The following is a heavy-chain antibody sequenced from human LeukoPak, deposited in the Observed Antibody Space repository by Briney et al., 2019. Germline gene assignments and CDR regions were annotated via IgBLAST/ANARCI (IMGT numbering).Heavy chain of an antibody. V-gene: IGHV3-7*03. CDR2: IKLDGSEK. CDR1: GFIFGKYW. Sequence: PGGSLRLSCAASGFIFGKYWMSWVRQAPGKGPEWVANIKLDGSEKNYVDSVKGRFTISRDNTKNSLYLQMNGLRAEDTAVYYCARFVSGNWGRGTLVTVSS. CDR3: ARFVSGN. D-gene: IGHD6-25*01. J-gene: IGHJ4*02.